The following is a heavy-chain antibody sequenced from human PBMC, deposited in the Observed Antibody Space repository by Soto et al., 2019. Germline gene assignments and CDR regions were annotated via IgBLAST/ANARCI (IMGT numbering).Heavy chain of an antibody. Sequence: ASVKVSCKVSGYTLTELSMHWVRQAPGKGLEWMGGFDPEDGETIYAQKFQGRVTMTEDTSTDTAYMELSSLRSEDTAVYYCATVRGPDYYDSSGYWYFDYWGQGTLVTVSS. CDR3: ATVRGPDYYDSSGYWYFDY. D-gene: IGHD3-22*01. CDR2: FDPEDGET. V-gene: IGHV1-24*01. CDR1: GYTLTELS. J-gene: IGHJ4*02.